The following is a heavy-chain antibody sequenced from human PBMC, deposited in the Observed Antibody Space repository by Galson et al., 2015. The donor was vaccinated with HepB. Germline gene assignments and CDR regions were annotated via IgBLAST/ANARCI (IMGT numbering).Heavy chain of an antibody. CDR2: IKQDGSEK. CDR3: ARAVGYYGSGSYL. CDR1: GFTFSSYW. D-gene: IGHD3-10*01. Sequence: SLRLSCAASGFTFSSYWMSWVRQAPGKGLEWVANIKQDGSEKYYVDSVKGRFTISRDNAKNSLYLQMNSLRAEDTAVYYCARAVGYYGSGSYLWGQGTLVTVSS. V-gene: IGHV3-7*01. J-gene: IGHJ4*02.